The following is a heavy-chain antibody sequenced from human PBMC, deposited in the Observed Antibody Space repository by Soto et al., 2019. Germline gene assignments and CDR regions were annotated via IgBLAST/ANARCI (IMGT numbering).Heavy chain of an antibody. CDR3: TRHQYSYGFWEDY. V-gene: IGHV3-73*01. J-gene: IGHJ4*02. CDR2: IRSKANSYAT. D-gene: IGHD5-18*01. CDR1: GFTFSGSA. Sequence: GGSLRLSCAASGFTFSGSAMHWVRQASGKGLEWVGRIRSKANSYATAYAASVKGRFTISRDDSKNTAYLQMNSLKTEDTAVYYCTRHQYSYGFWEDYWGQGTLVTVSS.